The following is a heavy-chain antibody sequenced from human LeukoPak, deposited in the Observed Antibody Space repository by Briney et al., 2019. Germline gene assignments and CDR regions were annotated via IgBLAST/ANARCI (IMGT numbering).Heavy chain of an antibody. J-gene: IGHJ4*02. D-gene: IGHD6-19*01. Sequence: SVKVSCKASGGTFSSYAISWVRQAPGQGLGWMGGIIPIFGTANYAQKFQGRVTMTRDTSTSTVYMELSSLRSEDTAVYYCARDRAVARHYFDYWGQGTLVTVSS. CDR3: ARDRAVARHYFDY. CDR2: IIPIFGTA. V-gene: IGHV1-69*05. CDR1: GGTFSSYA.